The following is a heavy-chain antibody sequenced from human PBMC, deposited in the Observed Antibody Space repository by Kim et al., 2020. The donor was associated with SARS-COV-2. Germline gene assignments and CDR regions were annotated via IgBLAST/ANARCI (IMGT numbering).Heavy chain of an antibody. Sequence: GRFTISRDNSKTTLYLQMNSLGAEDTAVYYCAKDRGLYDSSGYYFDYFDYWGQGTLVTVSS. D-gene: IGHD3-22*01. J-gene: IGHJ4*02. CDR3: AKDRGLYDSSGYYFDYFDY. V-gene: IGHV3-30*02.